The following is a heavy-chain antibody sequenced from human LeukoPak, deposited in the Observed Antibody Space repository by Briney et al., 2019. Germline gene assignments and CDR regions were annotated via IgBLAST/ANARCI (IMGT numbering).Heavy chain of an antibody. J-gene: IGHJ6*02. V-gene: IGHV1-69*13. CDR2: IIPIFGTA. Sequence: SVKVSCKASGGTFSSYAISWVRQAPGQGLEWMGGIIPIFGTANYAQKFQSRVTITADESTSTAYMELSSLRSEDTAVYYCARSKVVVISLYYFGMDVWGQGTTVTVSS. D-gene: IGHD3-22*01. CDR1: GGTFSSYA. CDR3: ARSKVVVISLYYFGMDV.